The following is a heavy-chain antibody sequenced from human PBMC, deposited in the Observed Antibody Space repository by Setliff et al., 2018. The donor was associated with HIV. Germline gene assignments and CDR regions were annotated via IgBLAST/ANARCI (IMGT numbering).Heavy chain of an antibody. D-gene: IGHD3-16*01. CDR3: ARDRTAGYNYDYGY. V-gene: IGHV1-69*06. CDR1: GGTFGSYA. CDR2: IIPIFETT. Sequence: ASVKVSCKASGGTFGSYAISWVRQAPGQGLEWLGGIIPIFETTNYAQKFQGRVTITADKSTSTIYMELSSLRSDDTAVYYCARDRTAGYNYDYGYWGQGTLVTVSS. J-gene: IGHJ4*02.